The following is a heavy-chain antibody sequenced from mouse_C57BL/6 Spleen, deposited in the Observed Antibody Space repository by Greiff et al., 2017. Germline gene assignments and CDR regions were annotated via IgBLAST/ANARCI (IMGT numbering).Heavy chain of an antibody. Sequence: QVQLQQSGAELVKPGASMKISCKPSGYAFSTYWMNWVKQRPGKGLEWIGQIYPGDGNTNYNGNFKGKATLTADKSSRTAYMQLSSLTSEDSAVYFCARSGWDDYFDYWGQGTTLTVSS. V-gene: IGHV1-80*01. CDR2: IYPGDGNT. J-gene: IGHJ2*01. CDR1: GYAFSTYW. CDR3: ARSGWDDYFDY. D-gene: IGHD4-1*01.